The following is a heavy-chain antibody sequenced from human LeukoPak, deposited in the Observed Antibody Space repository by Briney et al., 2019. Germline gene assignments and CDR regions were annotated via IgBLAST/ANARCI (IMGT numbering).Heavy chain of an antibody. J-gene: IGHJ4*02. CDR2: IYPGDSDT. D-gene: IGHD2-8*01. CDR3: AGHGGSSIEMAY. V-gene: IGHV5-51*01. CDR1: GYRFATSW. Sequence: GESLKISFKGSGYRFATSWIGWVRPMTGKGMEWMGIIYPGDSDTRYSPSFEGQVTISADKSISTAYLQWSSLKASDTAMYYCAGHGGSSIEMAYWGQGTLVTVSS.